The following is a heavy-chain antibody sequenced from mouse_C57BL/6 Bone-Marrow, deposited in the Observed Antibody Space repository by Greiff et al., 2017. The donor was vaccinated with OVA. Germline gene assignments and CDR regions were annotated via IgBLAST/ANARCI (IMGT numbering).Heavy chain of an antibody. J-gene: IGHJ3*01. CDR3: ARAIVTTRFAY. D-gene: IGHD2-5*01. Sequence: QVQLQQSGAELVRPGTSVKLSCKASGYTFTSYWMHWVKQRPGQGLEWIGVIDPSDSYTNYNQKFKGKATLTVDTSSSTAYMQLSSLTSEDSAVYYCARAIVTTRFAYWGQGTLVTVSA. V-gene: IGHV1-59*01. CDR2: IDPSDSYT. CDR1: GYTFTSYW.